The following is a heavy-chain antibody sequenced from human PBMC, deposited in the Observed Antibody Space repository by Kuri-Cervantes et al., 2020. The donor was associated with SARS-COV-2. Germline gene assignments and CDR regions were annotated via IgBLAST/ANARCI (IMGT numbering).Heavy chain of an antibody. CDR1: GFIFSDYY. Sequence: GGSLRLSCTASGFIFSDYYMTWIRQAPGKGLEWVSNIGPSGTTKYYADSVKGRFTISRDNAKNSLYLQMSSLRAEDTAVYYCARDLLVRIRAHAFDIWGQGTMVTVSS. CDR2: IGPSGTTK. V-gene: IGHV3-11*04. CDR3: ARDLLVRIRAHAFDI. D-gene: IGHD2-8*02. J-gene: IGHJ3*02.